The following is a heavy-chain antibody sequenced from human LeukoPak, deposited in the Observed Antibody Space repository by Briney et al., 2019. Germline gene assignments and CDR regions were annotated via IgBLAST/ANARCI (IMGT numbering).Heavy chain of an antibody. D-gene: IGHD3-3*01. V-gene: IGHV3-11*01. CDR3: ARAYYTPFFQH. J-gene: IGHJ1*01. CDR1: GFTFSDYY. Sequence: GGSLRLSCAASGFTFSDYYMSWIRQAPGKGLEWVSYISSSGSTIYHADSVKGRFTISRDNAKNSLYLQMNSLRAEDTAVYYCARAYYTPFFQHWGQGTLVTVSS. CDR2: ISSSGSTI.